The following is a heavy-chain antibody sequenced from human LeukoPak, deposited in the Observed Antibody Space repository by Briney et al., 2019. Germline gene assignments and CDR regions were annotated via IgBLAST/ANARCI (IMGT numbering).Heavy chain of an antibody. CDR3: ARDQVLWFGELSNYYYGMDV. CDR2: IYYSGST. V-gene: IGHV4-31*02. Sequence: SQTLSLTCTVSGGPISSGGYYWSWLRQHPGKGLEWIGYIYYSGSTYYNPSLKSRVTISVDTSKNQFPLKLSSVTAADTAVYYCARDQVLWFGELSNYYYGMDVWGQGTTVTVSS. CDR1: GGPISSGGYY. D-gene: IGHD3-10*01. J-gene: IGHJ6*02.